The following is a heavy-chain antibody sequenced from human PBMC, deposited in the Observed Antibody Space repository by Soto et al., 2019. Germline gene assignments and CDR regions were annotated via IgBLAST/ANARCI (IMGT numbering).Heavy chain of an antibody. D-gene: IGHD3-10*01. CDR3: ATVPLITMVRGVPTGDAFDI. J-gene: IGHJ3*02. Sequence: EVQLVESGGGLVEPGGSLRLSCAASGFTFSNAWMSWVRQAPGKGLEWVGRIKSKTDGGTTDYAAPVKGRFTISRDDSKNTLYLQMNSLKTEDTAVYYCATVPLITMVRGVPTGDAFDIWGQGTMVTISS. CDR1: GFTFSNAW. CDR2: IKSKTDGGTT. V-gene: IGHV3-15*01.